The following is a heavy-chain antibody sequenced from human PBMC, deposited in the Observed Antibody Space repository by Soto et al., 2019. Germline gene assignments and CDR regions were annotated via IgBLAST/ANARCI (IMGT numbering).Heavy chain of an antibody. V-gene: IGHV3-30*18. CDR3: AKDQASGQGSFDS. J-gene: IGHJ4*02. Sequence: GGSLRLSGAASGFDFINYAMSWVRQAPDKGLEWVALISYDGSNQYYADSVKGRFAISRDNSKNTLFLQMNSLRADDTAVYYCAKDQASGQGSFDSWGQGTLVTVSS. CDR1: GFDFINYA. CDR2: ISYDGSNQ.